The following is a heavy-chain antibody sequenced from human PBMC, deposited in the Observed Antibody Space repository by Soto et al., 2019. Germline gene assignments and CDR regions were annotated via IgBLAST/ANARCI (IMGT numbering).Heavy chain of an antibody. CDR2: TSYDGRTK. CDR1: GFPFSSYG. CDR3: VMGYFYDY. D-gene: IGHD1-26*01. V-gene: IGHV3-30*03. Sequence: GGSLRLSCAASGFPFSSYGMHWVRQAPGKGLEWVAVTSYDGRTKYYADSVKGRFTISRDNSRDTLYLQMSSLRAEDTAVYYCVMGYFYDYWGQGALVTVSS. J-gene: IGHJ4*02.